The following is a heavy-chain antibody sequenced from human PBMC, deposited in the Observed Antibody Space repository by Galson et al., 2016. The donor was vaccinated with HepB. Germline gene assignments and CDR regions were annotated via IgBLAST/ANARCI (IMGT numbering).Heavy chain of an antibody. CDR3: PKDGYGTIDY. CDR1: GFIFSDYA. J-gene: IGHJ4*02. CDR2: ISGGGERT. Sequence: SLRLSCAASGFIFSDYAMSWVRRAPGKGPEWVSGISGGGERTWYADSVKGRFTISRDNSKKILYLQMNSLTVEDTTVYYGPKDGYGTIDYWGPGTLVTVSS. D-gene: IGHD5-12*01. V-gene: IGHV3-23*01.